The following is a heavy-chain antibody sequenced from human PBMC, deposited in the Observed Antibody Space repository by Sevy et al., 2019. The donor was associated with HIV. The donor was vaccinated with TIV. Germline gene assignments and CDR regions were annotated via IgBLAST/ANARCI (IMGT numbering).Heavy chain of an antibody. J-gene: IGHJ1*01. CDR3: AKERSTGGH. D-gene: IGHD2-2*01. V-gene: IGHV3-23*01. CDR1: GFTFGSYI. Sequence: GESLKISCVASGFTFGSYIMSWVRQAPGKGLEYVAGISGSGDNTYYADSVKGRLTISRDNSKNTLFLQMNSLRAEDTGIYYCAKERSTGGHWGQGTLVTVSS. CDR2: ISGSGDNT.